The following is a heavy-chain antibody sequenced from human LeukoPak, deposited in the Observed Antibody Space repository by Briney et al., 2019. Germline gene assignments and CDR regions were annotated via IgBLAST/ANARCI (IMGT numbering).Heavy chain of an antibody. Sequence: GGSLRLSCAASGFTFNIYAMSWVRQAPEKGLEWVSAISETSRKTYYADPVKGRFTITRDNSKNTLYLQMNDLRDEDTAVYYCVQEARRDGYKLAPVAEHWGQGTLVTVSS. V-gene: IGHV3-23*01. CDR2: ISETSRKT. D-gene: IGHD5-24*01. CDR1: GFTFNIYA. J-gene: IGHJ1*01. CDR3: VQEARRDGYKLAPVAEH.